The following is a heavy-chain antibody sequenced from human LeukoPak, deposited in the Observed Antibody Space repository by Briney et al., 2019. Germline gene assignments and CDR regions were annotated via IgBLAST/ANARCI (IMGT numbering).Heavy chain of an antibody. V-gene: IGHV3-30-3*01. CDR3: ARDGGYCGGDCFDAFDI. CDR1: GFTFSSYA. CDR2: ISYDGSNK. D-gene: IGHD2-21*02. Sequence: QSGGSLRLSCAASGFTFSSYAMHWVRQAPGKGLEWVAVISYDGSNKYYADSVKGRFTISRDNSKNTLYLQMNSLRAEDTAVYYCARDGGYCGGDCFDAFDIWGQGTMVTVSS. J-gene: IGHJ3*02.